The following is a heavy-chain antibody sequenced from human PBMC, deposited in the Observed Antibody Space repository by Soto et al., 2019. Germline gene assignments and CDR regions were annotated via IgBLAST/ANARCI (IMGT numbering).Heavy chain of an antibody. CDR1: GFSFSSDE. J-gene: IGHJ6*04. D-gene: IGHD1-26*01. CDR2: IDKYGNKI. CDR3: VRIRRSCPFYALDV. V-gene: IGHV3-48*03. Sequence: SGGSLRLSCAVSGFSFSSDEMTCVRQAPGKGLEWVSDIDKYGNKIYYVDSVKGRFTISRDNARNSLFLQMHSLRADDTALYYCVRIRRSCPFYALDVRGKGT.